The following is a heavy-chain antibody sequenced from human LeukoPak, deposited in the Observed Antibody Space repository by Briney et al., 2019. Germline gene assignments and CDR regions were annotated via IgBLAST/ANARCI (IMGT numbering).Heavy chain of an antibody. V-gene: IGHV4-38-2*01. Sequence: SETLSLTXAVSGYSISNAYYWGRIRQPPGKGLECIASMYHSGSTYYNPSLKSRVTISVDTSKNQFSLKLNSVTAADTAVYYCVRHPRYSTGWAIDYWGQGTLVTVSS. J-gene: IGHJ4*02. CDR3: VRHPRYSTGWAIDY. D-gene: IGHD6-19*01. CDR2: MYHSGST. CDR1: GYSISNAYY.